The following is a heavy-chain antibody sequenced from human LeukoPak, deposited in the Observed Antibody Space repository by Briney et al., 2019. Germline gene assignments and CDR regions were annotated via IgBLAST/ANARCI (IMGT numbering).Heavy chain of an antibody. D-gene: IGHD3-16*02. J-gene: IGHJ3*02. CDR1: GFTFSSYS. CDR3: ARGGVGYDYVWGSYRGAFDI. Sequence: GGSLRLSCAASGFTFSSYSMNWVRQAPGKGLEWVSYISSSSSTIYYADSVKGRFTISRDNAKNSLYLQVNSLRAEDTAVYYCARGGVGYDYVWGSYRGAFDIWGQGTMVTVSS. V-gene: IGHV3-48*01. CDR2: ISSSSSTI.